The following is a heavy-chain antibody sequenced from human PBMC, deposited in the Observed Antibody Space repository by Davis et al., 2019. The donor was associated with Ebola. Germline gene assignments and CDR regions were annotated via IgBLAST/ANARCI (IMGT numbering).Heavy chain of an antibody. V-gene: IGHV4-59*12. Sequence: SETLSLTCTASGGSISSYYWSWIRQPPGKGLEWIGYIYHSGSTYYNPSLKSRVTISVDRSKNQFSLKLSSVTAADTAVYYCARGVSIGPDYWGQGTLVTVSS. CDR1: GGSISSYY. D-gene: IGHD2-21*01. CDR2: IYHSGST. J-gene: IGHJ4*02. CDR3: ARGVSIGPDY.